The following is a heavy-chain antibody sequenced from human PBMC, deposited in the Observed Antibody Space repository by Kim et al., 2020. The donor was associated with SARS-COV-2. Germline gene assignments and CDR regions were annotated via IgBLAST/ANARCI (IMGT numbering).Heavy chain of an antibody. CDR2: INPNSGGT. J-gene: IGHJ4*02. Sequence: ASVKVSCKASGYTFTGYYMHWVRQAPGQGLEWMGRINPNSGGTNYAQKFQGRVTMTRDTSISTAYMEVSSLRSDDTAVYYCARVPIVGPTGDFDYWGQGTLVTVSS. D-gene: IGHD1-26*01. CDR1: GYTFTGYY. CDR3: ARVPIVGPTGDFDY. V-gene: IGHV1-2*06.